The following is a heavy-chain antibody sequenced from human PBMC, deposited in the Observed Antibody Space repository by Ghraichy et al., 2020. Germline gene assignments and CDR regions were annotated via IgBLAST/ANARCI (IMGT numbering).Heavy chain of an antibody. CDR2: IDGDGSRT. CDR1: GFTFSSFW. Sequence: GESLNISCAASGFTFSSFWMHWVRQAPGKGLVWVSRIDGDGSRTSYVDSVKGRFTISRDNSKNTLYLQMNSLRAEDTAVYYCARGELRSSSCPDCWGQGTLVTVSS. J-gene: IGHJ4*02. V-gene: IGHV3-74*01. CDR3: ARGELRSSSCPDC. D-gene: IGHD6-13*01.